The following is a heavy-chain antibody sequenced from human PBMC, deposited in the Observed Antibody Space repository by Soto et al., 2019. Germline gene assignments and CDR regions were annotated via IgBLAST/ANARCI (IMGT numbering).Heavy chain of an antibody. V-gene: IGHV3-23*01. Sequence: PGGSLRLSCAASGFTFINYAMSWVRQAPGKGLEWVSDISRSGDSPYYADSVKGRFTISRDNSKSTMYLQMNSLRADDTAMYYCAKGGRFYYDSRGSTSRRYDAFDIWGQGPLVTV. J-gene: IGHJ3*02. CDR2: ISRSGDSP. D-gene: IGHD3-22*01. CDR3: AKGGRFYYDSRGSTSRRYDAFDI. CDR1: GFTFINYA.